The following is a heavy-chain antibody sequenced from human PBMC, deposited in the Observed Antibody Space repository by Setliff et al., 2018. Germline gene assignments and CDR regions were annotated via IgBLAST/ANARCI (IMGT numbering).Heavy chain of an antibody. V-gene: IGHV3-20*04. CDR1: GFTFSSYG. CDR2: INWSGGST. CDR3: AKDRGRFTSPFSTMKDY. D-gene: IGHD3-22*01. Sequence: PGGSLRLSCAASGFTFSSYGMSWVRQAPGKGLEWVSGINWSGGSTGYADSVKGRFTISRDNAKNSLYLQMNSLRAEDTAVYYCAKDRGRFTSPFSTMKDYWGQGTLVTVSS. J-gene: IGHJ4*02.